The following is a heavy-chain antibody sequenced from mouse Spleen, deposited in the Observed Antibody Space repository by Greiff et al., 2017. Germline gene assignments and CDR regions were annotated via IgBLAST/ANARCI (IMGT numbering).Heavy chain of an antibody. J-gene: IGHJ3*01. D-gene: IGHD2-3*01. CDR3: ARSNDGYPPFAY. CDR2: ISTYYGDA. Sequence: VQGVESGAELVRPGVSVKISCKGSGYTFTDYAMHWVKQSHAKSLEWIGVISTYYGDASYNQKFKGKATMTVDKSSSTAYMELARLTSEDSAIYYCARSNDGYPPFAYWGQGTLVTVSA. CDR1: GYTFTDYA. V-gene: IGHV1S137*01.